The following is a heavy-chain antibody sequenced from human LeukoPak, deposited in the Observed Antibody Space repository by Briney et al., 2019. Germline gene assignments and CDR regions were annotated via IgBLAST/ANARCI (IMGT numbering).Heavy chain of an antibody. J-gene: IGHJ4*02. D-gene: IGHD3-22*01. CDR2: IYSGGST. CDR1: GFTFSDYY. CDR3: ARDTREYDSSGYYYFDY. V-gene: IGHV3-66*01. Sequence: GGSLRLSCAASGFTFSDYYMSWVRQAPGKGLEWVSVIYSGGSTYYADSVKGRFTISRDNSKNTLYLQMNSLRAEDTAVYYCARDTREYDSSGYYYFDYWGQGTLVTVSS.